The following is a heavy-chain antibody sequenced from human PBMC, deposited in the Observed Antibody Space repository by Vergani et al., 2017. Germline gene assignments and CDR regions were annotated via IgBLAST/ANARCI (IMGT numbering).Heavy chain of an antibody. CDR3: ARSDILTGYDFDY. Sequence: QVQLQESGPGLVKPSQTLSLTCTVSGGSISSGGYYWSWIRQHPGKGLEWIGYIYYSGSTYYNPSLKSRVTISVDTSKNRFSLKLSSVTAADTAVYYCARSDILTGYDFDYWGQGTLVTVSS. CDR1: GGSISSGGYY. V-gene: IGHV4-31*03. J-gene: IGHJ4*02. D-gene: IGHD3-9*01. CDR2: IYYSGST.